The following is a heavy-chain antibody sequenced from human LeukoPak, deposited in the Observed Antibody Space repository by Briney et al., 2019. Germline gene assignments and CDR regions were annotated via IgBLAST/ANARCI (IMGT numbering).Heavy chain of an antibody. CDR1: GGSISTYY. CDR3: ARHLKPGIAGFDY. CDR2: FYYTGST. J-gene: IGHJ4*02. V-gene: IGHV4-59*08. D-gene: IGHD1-14*01. Sequence: PSETLSLTRTVSGGSISTYYWSWIRQPPGKGLDWIGSFYYTGSTNFNPSLRSRVTISLDTSKNQISLRLSSVTAADTAVYYCARHLKPGIAGFDYWGQGTLVTVFS.